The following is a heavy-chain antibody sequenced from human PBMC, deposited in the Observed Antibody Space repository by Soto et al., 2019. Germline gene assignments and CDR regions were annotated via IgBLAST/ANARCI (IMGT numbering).Heavy chain of an antibody. D-gene: IGHD3-9*01. J-gene: IGHJ3*01. V-gene: IGHV3-9*01. CDR2: ISWKGVTM. CDR3: AKEIFDIFTGDSRVDAVDF. Sequence: EVQLVESGGGLVQPGGSLRLACTASGFKFDDYAMHWVRRAPGKGLEWVSGISWKGVTMTYADSVKGRFTISRDNAKNSLYLKMNSLISEDTAFYYGAKEIFDIFTGDSRVDAVDFWCLGTLVTVSS. CDR1: GFKFDDYA.